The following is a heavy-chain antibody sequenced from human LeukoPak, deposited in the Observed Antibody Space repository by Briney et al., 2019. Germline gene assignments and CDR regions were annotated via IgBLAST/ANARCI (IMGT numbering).Heavy chain of an antibody. V-gene: IGHV3-23*01. Sequence: GGSLRLSCAASGLTFSSYPMTWVRQAPGKGLKWVSAISGGGGSTHYADSVKGRFTISRDNSKNTLYLQMNSLRAEDTAVYFCAKGAYFSGSYGFAFDYWGQGTLVTVSS. CDR1: GLTFSSYP. D-gene: IGHD3-10*01. CDR2: ISGGGGST. CDR3: AKGAYFSGSYGFAFDY. J-gene: IGHJ4*02.